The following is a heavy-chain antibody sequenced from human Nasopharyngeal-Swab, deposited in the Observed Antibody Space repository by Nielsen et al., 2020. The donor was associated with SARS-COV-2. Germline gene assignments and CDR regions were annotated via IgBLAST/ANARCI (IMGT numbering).Heavy chain of an antibody. Sequence: GESLKISCAASGFTFSSYGMHWVRQAPGKGLEWVAFIRYDGSNKYYADSVKGRFTISSDNSKNTLYLQMHSLRAEDTAGYYCAKDSMDSAMVYDYYYYYMDVWGKGTTVTVSS. V-gene: IGHV3-30*02. J-gene: IGHJ6*03. CDR3: AKDSMDSAMVYDYYYYYMDV. D-gene: IGHD5-18*01. CDR2: IRYDGSNK. CDR1: GFTFSSYG.